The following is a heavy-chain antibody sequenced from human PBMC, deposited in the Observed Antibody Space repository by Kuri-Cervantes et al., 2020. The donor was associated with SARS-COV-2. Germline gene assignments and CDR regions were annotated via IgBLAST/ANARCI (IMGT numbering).Heavy chain of an antibody. CDR1: GGTFSSYA. D-gene: IGHD6-13*01. V-gene: IGHV1-69*06. CDR3: ARTPCSSSWTNGGFFDY. J-gene: IGHJ4*02. Sequence: SAKISCKASGGTFSSYATSWVRQAPGQGREWRGGIIPIFGTANYEQKFQGRVTITADKSSSTAYMELSSLRSEDTAVYYCARTPCSSSWTNGGFFDYWGQGTLVTVSS. CDR2: IIPIFGTA.